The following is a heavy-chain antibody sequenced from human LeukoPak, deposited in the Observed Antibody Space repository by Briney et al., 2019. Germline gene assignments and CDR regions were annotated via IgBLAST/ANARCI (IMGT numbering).Heavy chain of an antibody. CDR1: GFTFSTYS. V-gene: IGHV3-48*04. CDR3: ARGPIYSGDSGYYFDY. Sequence: GGSLRLSCAASGFTFSTYSMNWVRQAPGEGLEWVSAISGSGSTIYYADSVKGRFTISRDNAKNSLYLQMNSLRAEDTAVYYCARGPIYSGDSGYYFDYWGQGTLVTVSS. CDR2: ISGSGSTI. J-gene: IGHJ4*02. D-gene: IGHD3-22*01.